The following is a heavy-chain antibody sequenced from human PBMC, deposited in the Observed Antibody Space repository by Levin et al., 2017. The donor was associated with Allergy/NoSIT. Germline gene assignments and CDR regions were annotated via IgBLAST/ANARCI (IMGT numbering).Heavy chain of an antibody. D-gene: IGHD3-3*01. J-gene: IGHJ4*02. CDR2: INHSGST. Sequence: PSETLSLTCAVYGGSFSGYYWSWIRQPPGKGLEWIGEINHSGSTNYNPSLKSRVTISVDTSKNQFSLKLSSVTAADTAVYYCARVTRGDYDFWSGYYGYYFDYWGQGTLVTVSS. V-gene: IGHV4-34*01. CDR3: ARVTRGDYDFWSGYYGYYFDY. CDR1: GGSFSGYY.